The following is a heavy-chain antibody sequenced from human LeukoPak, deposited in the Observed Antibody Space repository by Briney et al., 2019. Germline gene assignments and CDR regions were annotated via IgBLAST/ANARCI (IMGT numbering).Heavy chain of an antibody. J-gene: IGHJ1*01. CDR2: ISYDGSNK. CDR1: GFTFSSYA. V-gene: IGHV3-30-3*01. D-gene: IGHD3-10*01. CDR3: ARDRGYFQH. Sequence: GGSLRLSCAASGFTFSSYAMHWVRQAPGKGLEWVAVISYDGSNKYYADSVKGRFTISRDNSKNTLYLQINSLRAEDTAVYYCARDRGYFQHWGQGTLVTVSS.